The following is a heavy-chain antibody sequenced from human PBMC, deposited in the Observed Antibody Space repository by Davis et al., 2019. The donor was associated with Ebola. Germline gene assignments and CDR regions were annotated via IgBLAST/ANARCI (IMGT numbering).Heavy chain of an antibody. CDR2: ISGSGGST. CDR1: GFTFSSYA. V-gene: IGHV3-23*01. J-gene: IGHJ6*03. CDR3: AKDRGVGGYYHYMDV. Sequence: GESLKISCAASGFTFSSYAMSWVRQAPGKGLEWVSAISGSGGSTYYADSVKGRFTISRDNSKNTLYLQMNSLRAEDTAVYYCAKDRGVGGYYHYMDVWGKGTTVTVSS. D-gene: IGHD3-16*01.